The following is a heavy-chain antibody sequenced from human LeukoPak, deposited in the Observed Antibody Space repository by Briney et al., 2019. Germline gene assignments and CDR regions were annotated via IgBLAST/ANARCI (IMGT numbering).Heavy chain of an antibody. D-gene: IGHD3-10*01. CDR1: GYTLTELS. CDR2: FDPEDGET. CDR3: ATDPLWFGELSFYY. Sequence: GASVKVSCKVSGYTLTELSMHWVRQAHGKGLEWMGGFDPEDGETIYAQKFQGRVTMTEDTSTDTAYMELSSLRSEDTAVYYCATDPLWFGELSFYYWGQGTLVTVSS. V-gene: IGHV1-24*01. J-gene: IGHJ4*02.